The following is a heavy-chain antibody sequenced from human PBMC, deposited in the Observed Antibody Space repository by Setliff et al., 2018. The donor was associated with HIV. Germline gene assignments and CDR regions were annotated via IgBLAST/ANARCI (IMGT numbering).Heavy chain of an antibody. D-gene: IGHD3-3*01. Sequence: GGSLRLSCAASGFTFSSYWMHWVRQAPGRGLVWVSRINSDGSGTGYADSVKGRFTISRDNAKNTLYLQMNSLRAEDTAVYYCARNFDFWSGYLDYWGQGTLVTVSS. CDR1: GFTFSSYW. CDR2: INSDGSGT. CDR3: ARNFDFWSGYLDY. V-gene: IGHV3-74*01. J-gene: IGHJ4*02.